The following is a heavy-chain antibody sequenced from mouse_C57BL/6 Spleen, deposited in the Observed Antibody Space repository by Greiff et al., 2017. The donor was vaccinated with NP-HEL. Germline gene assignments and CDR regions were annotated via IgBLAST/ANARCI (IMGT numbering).Heavy chain of an antibody. V-gene: IGHV1-81*01. CDR2: IYPRSGNT. CDR3: AKDSSGYPYFDY. Sequence: VQLVESGAELARPGASVKLSCKASGYTFTSYGISWVKQRTGQGLEWIGEIYPRSGNTYYNEKFKGKATLTADKSSSTAYMELRSLTSEDSAVYFCAKDSSGYPYFDYWGQGTTLTVSS. CDR1: GYTFTSYG. J-gene: IGHJ2*01. D-gene: IGHD3-2*02.